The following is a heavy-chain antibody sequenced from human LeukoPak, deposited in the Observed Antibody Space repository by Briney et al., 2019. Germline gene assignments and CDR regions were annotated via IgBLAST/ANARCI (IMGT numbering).Heavy chain of an antibody. Sequence: GGSLRLSCAASGFTFNNYAMSWVRQAPGKGLEWVASIREDGSDTYYADSVRGRFTISRDNAKKSLYLQMSSLRAEDTAMYYCATQAYALFDYWGQGTLVTVSS. D-gene: IGHD2-2*01. CDR2: IREDGSDT. CDR1: GFTFNNYA. V-gene: IGHV3-7*03. J-gene: IGHJ4*02. CDR3: ATQAYALFDY.